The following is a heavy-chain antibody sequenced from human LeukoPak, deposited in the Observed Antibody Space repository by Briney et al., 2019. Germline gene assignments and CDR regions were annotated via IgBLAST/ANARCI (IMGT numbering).Heavy chain of an antibody. D-gene: IGHD6-19*01. V-gene: IGHV3-23*01. Sequence: PGGSLRLSCAASGFTFSSHGMNWVRQAPGKGLEWVSGISPSGDILYYADSVKGQFTISRDNSKNTVYLQMNSLRAEDTAVYYCARRSGIAVAGAFDYWGQGTLVTVSS. CDR2: ISPSGDIL. J-gene: IGHJ4*02. CDR3: ARRSGIAVAGAFDY. CDR1: GFTFSSHG.